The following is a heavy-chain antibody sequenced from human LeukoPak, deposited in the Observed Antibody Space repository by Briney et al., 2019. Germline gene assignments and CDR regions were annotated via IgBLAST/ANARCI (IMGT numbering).Heavy chain of an antibody. D-gene: IGHD3-10*01. CDR1: GYSFTNYW. CDR2: ICPGDSDI. Sequence: GESLEISCKGSGYSFTNYWIAWVRQMPGKGLEWMGIICPGDSDIRYNASYQGQVTISVDKSIDTAYLQWSSLKASDTAMYYCARRTGITSRAFDIWGQGTMVTVSS. V-gene: IGHV5-51*01. CDR3: ARRTGITSRAFDI. J-gene: IGHJ3*02.